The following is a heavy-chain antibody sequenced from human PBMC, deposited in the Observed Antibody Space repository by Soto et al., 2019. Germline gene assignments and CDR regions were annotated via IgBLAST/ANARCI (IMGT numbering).Heavy chain of an antibody. V-gene: IGHV3-72*01. CDR3: GDFGSGSWPYDG. D-gene: IGHD1-26*01. CDR1: GFNLNDHW. J-gene: IGHJ4*02. CDR2: IKNRGGGYST. Sequence: EVQVLESGGGLVQPGGSLRLSCVASGFNLNDHWMDWVRQAPGKGLEWVGQIKNRGGGYSTDYAASVKGRFTISRDDSKNSLYLQMNSLKTEDSAVYHCGDFGSGSWPYDGWGQGILVTVSS.